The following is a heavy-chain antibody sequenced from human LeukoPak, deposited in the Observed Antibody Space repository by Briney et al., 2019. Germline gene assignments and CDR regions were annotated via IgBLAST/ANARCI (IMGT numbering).Heavy chain of an antibody. CDR1: GGSISSSNYY. CDR3: VRHHTYYGNFDY. D-gene: IGHD4-17*01. V-gene: IGHV4-39*01. Sequence: SETLSLTCTVSGGSISSSNYYWGWIRQPPGKGLEWIGSMYYGGSTYYNPSLKSRVTISVDTSKNQFSLTLSSVTAADTAVYSCVRHHTYYGNFDYWGQGTLVTVSS. CDR2: MYYGGST. J-gene: IGHJ4*02.